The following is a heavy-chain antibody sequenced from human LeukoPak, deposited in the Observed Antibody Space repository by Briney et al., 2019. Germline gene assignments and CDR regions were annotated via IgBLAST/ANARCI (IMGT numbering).Heavy chain of an antibody. CDR3: ARVYGDYVDY. CDR2: IYDSGST. D-gene: IGHD4-17*01. V-gene: IGHV4-59*01. CDR1: GGSISGFY. Sequence: PSETLSLTCTVSGGSISGFYWSWIRQPPGKGLEWIGYIYDSGSTNYNPSLKSRVTISVDTSKKQFSLKLSSVTAADTAVYYCARVYGDYVDYWGQGTPVTVSS. J-gene: IGHJ4*02.